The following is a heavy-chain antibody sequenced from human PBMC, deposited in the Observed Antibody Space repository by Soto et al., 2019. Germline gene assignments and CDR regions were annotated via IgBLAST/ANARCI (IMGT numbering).Heavy chain of an antibody. J-gene: IGHJ4*02. CDR1: GGSFSCYY. D-gene: IGHD3-22*01. V-gene: IGHV4-34*01. CDR2: INHSGST. CDR3: ARAPMVLTRSYFDS. Sequence: PSETLSLTCAVYGGSFSCYYWIWIRQPPGKGLEWIGEINHSGSTNYNPSLKSRVTISVDTSKNQFSLKLSSVTAADTAVYYCARAPMVLTRSYFDSWGQGTPVTVSS.